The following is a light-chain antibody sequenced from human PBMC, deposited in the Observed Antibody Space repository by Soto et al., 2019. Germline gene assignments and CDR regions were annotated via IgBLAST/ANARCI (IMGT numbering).Light chain of an antibody. Sequence: EIGLTHSPATLFLAPGERATLSSRASQSVSSYLAWYQQKPGQAPRLLIYDASNRATGIPARFSGSGSGTDFTLTISSLEPEDFAVYYCQQYNNWPPTFGQGTKVDIK. J-gene: IGKJ1*01. V-gene: IGKV3-11*01. CDR1: QSVSSY. CDR3: QQYNNWPPT. CDR2: DAS.